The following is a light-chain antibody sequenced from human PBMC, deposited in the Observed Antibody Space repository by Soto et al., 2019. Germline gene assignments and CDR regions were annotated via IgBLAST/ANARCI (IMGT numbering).Light chain of an antibody. CDR1: QSISTF. Sequence: DIQMNQSPSSLSASVGDRVTITCRASQSISTFLNWYQQKPGKAPKLLIYGASNLESGVPSTFSGSGSGTDFTLTISSLQPEDFATYYCQQCFSTPLRTFGGGTKVEIK. V-gene: IGKV1-39*01. CDR2: GAS. CDR3: QQCFSTPLRT. J-gene: IGKJ4*01.